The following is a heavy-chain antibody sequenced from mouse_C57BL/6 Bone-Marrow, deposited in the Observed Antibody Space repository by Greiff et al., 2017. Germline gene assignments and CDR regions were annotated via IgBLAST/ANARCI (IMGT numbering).Heavy chain of an antibody. CDR2: IDPETGGT. CDR3: TRRDLYYGAY. D-gene: IGHD2-13*01. CDR1: GYTFTDYE. J-gene: IGHJ2*01. Sequence: VQLQESGAELVRPGASVTLSCKASGYTFTDYEMHWVKQTPVHGLEWIGAIDPETGGTAYNQKFKGKAILTADKSSSTAYMELRSLTSEDSAVYYCTRRDLYYGAYWGQGTTLTVSS. V-gene: IGHV1-15*01.